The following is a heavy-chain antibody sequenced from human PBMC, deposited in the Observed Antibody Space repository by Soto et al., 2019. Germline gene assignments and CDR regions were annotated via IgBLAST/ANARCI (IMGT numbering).Heavy chain of an antibody. CDR3: ARGYFFDSSRYYADY. CDR2: IKQDGSEK. V-gene: IGHV3-7*05. Sequence: GGSLRLSYAASGFTFSSFWMYWVRQAPGRGLEWVATIKQDGSEKYHVDSVKGRFTISRDNAKNSLYLQMSSLGADDTAVYYCARGYFFDSSRYYADYWGQGTLVTVSS. D-gene: IGHD3-22*01. CDR1: GFTFSSFW. J-gene: IGHJ4*02.